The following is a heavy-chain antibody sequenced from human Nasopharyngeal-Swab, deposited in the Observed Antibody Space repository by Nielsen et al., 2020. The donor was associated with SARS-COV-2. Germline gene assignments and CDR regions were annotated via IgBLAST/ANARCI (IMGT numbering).Heavy chain of an antibody. Sequence: GESLKISCAASGFTFSSYGMHWVRQAPGKGLEWVAFIRYDGGKTFYADSVKGRFTISRENAKNTLYLQMNSLRVEDTAVYYCARETAVAGDYYCDYWGQGTLVAVSS. D-gene: IGHD6-19*01. CDR1: GFTFSSYG. J-gene: IGHJ4*02. V-gene: IGHV3-30*02. CDR2: IRYDGGKT. CDR3: ARETAVAGDYYCDY.